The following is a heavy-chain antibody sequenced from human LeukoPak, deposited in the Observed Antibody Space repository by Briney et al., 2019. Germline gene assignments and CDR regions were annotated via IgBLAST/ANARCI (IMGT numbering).Heavy chain of an antibody. CDR3: ARTSAAGKEGY. J-gene: IGHJ4*02. V-gene: IGHV1-69*04. D-gene: IGHD6-13*01. Sequence: ASVKVSCKASGGTFSSYAISWVRQAPGQGLEWMGRIIPILGIANYAQKFQGRVTITADKSTSTAYMELSSLRSEDTAVYYCARTSAAGKEGYWGQGTLVTVSS. CDR1: GGTFSSYA. CDR2: IIPILGIA.